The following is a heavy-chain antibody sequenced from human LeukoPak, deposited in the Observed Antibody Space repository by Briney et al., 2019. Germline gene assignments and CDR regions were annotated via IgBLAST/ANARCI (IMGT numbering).Heavy chain of an antibody. CDR2: INHSGST. J-gene: IGHJ4*02. CDR3: ARGPVSGYYFDY. Sequence: SETLSLTCAVYGGSFSGYYWSWIRQPPGKGLEWIGEINHSGSTNYNPSLKSRVTISVDTSKNQFSLKLSSVTAADTAVYYCARGPVSGYYFDYWGQGTLVTVSS. V-gene: IGHV4-34*01. CDR1: GGSFSGYY. D-gene: IGHD3-22*01.